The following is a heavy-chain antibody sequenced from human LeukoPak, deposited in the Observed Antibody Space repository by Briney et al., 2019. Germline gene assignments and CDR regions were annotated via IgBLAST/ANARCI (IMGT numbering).Heavy chain of an antibody. CDR1: GYTFTGYY. V-gene: IGHV1-2*02. D-gene: IGHD3-16*01. J-gene: IGHJ4*02. CDR3: ARDGRGTILRGYFDY. Sequence: ASVKVSCKASGYTFTGYYMHRVRQAPGQGLEWMGWINPNSGGTNYAQKFQGRVTMTRDTSISTAYMELSRLRSDDTAVHYCARDGRGTILRGYFDYWGQGTLVTVSS. CDR2: INPNSGGT.